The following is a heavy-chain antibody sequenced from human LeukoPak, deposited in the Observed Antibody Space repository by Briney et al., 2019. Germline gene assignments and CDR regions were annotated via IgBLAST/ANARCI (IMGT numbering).Heavy chain of an antibody. CDR1: GYTFTGYY. D-gene: IGHD3-22*01. Sequence: ASVKVSCKASGYTFTGYYMHWVRQAPGQGLEWMGWINPNSGGTNYAQKFQGRVTMTWDTSISTAYMELSRLRSDDTAVYYCARASRITMRVVVTTLGYWGQGTLVTVSS. CDR3: ARASRITMRVVVTTLGY. CDR2: INPNSGGT. J-gene: IGHJ4*02. V-gene: IGHV1-2*02.